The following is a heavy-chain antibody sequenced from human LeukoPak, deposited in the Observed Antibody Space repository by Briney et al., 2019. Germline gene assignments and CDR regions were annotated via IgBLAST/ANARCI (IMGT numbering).Heavy chain of an antibody. CDR2: ISGSGSGGST. D-gene: IGHD5-24*01. J-gene: IGHJ4*02. CDR1: GFTFSSYW. Sequence: GGCLRLSCAASGFTFSSYWMSWVRQAPGKGLEWVSSISGSGSGGSTYYADSVKGRFTISRDNSKNTLYLQMNSLIAEDTAVYYCAKSGYNRFDYWGQGTRVTVSS. CDR3: AKSGYNRFDY. V-gene: IGHV3-23*01.